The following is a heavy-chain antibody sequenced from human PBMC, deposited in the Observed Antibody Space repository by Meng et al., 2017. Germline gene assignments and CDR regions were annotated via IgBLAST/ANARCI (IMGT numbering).Heavy chain of an antibody. CDR1: GFSVTTSY. Sequence: EVQLAETGGGLVQPGGSVRLSCTASGFSVTTSYMSCVRQAPGKGLEWVSVIYSGGSTYYADSVKGRFSISRDNSKNTLYLQMNSLRAEDTAVYFCARDSSSGWYHNYWGQGTLVTVSS. CDR2: IYSGGST. CDR3: ARDSSSGWYHNY. D-gene: IGHD6-19*01. V-gene: IGHV3-53*02. J-gene: IGHJ4*02.